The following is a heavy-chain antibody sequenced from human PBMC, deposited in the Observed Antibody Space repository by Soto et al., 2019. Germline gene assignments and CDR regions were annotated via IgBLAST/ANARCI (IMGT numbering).Heavy chain of an antibody. CDR3: ARGSMITFGGVIGDFGY. D-gene: IGHD3-16*02. CDR2: IYYSGST. CDR1: GGSISSYY. J-gene: IGHJ4*02. V-gene: IGHV4-59*01. Sequence: SETLSLTCTVSGGSISSYYWSWIRQPPGKGLEWIGYIYYSGSTNYNPSLKSRVTISVDTSKNQFSLKLSSVTAADTAVYYCARGSMITFGGVIGDFGYWGQGTLVTVSS.